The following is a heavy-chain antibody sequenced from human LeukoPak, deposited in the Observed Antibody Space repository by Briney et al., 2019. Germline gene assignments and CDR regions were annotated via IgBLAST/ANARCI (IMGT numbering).Heavy chain of an antibody. J-gene: IGHJ4*02. CDR1: GFTFSSYA. Sequence: GGSLRLSCAASGFTFSSYAMHWVRQAPGKGLEWMAVISYDGSNKYYADSVKGRFTISRDNSKNTLYLQMNSLRAEDTAVYYCASPRSRFDIVVVPAAVYFDYWGQGTLVTVSS. CDR3: ASPRSRFDIVVVPAAVYFDY. D-gene: IGHD2-2*01. CDR2: ISYDGSNK. V-gene: IGHV3-30-3*01.